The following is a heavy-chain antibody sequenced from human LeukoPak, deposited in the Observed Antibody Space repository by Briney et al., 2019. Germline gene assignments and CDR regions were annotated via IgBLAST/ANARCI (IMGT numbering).Heavy chain of an antibody. D-gene: IGHD6-13*01. CDR2: IYYSGST. Sequence: SETLSLTCAVSGYSISSDNWWGWIRQPPGKGLEWIGYIYYSGSTLYNSSLKSRVTMSVDTSKNQFSLKLSSVTAVDTPVYYCARKIAAVGHFDYWGQGTLVTVSS. J-gene: IGHJ4*02. V-gene: IGHV4-28*01. CDR1: GYSISSDNW. CDR3: ARKIAAVGHFDY.